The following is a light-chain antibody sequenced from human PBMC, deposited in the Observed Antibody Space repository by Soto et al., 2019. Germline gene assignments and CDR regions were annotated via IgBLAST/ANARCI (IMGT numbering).Light chain of an antibody. CDR3: QQSYSTPLT. V-gene: IGKV1-39*01. Sequence: GGIGTIACRASQSIGNYLIWYQQKPGQAPRLLIYDVSNRAAGIPARFSGSGSGTDFTLTISSLQPEDFATYYCQQSYSTPLTFGGGTKVDIK. CDR1: QSIGNY. CDR2: DVS. J-gene: IGKJ4*01.